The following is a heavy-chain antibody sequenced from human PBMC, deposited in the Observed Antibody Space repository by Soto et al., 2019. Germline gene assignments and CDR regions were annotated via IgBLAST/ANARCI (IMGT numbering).Heavy chain of an antibody. Sequence: SETLSLTCTVSGGSISSSSYYWGWIRQPPGKGLEWIGSIYYSGSTYYNPSLKSRVTISVDTSKNQFSLKLSSVTAADTPVYYCASRGKQWLPTWAFDYWGQGTLVTVSS. D-gene: IGHD6-19*01. CDR1: GGSISSSSYY. J-gene: IGHJ4*02. CDR2: IYYSGST. CDR3: ASRGKQWLPTWAFDY. V-gene: IGHV4-39*01.